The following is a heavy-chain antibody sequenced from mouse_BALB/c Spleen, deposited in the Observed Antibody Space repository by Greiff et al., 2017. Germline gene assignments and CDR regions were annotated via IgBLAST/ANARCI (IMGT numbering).Heavy chain of an antibody. CDR2: ISYSGST. Sequence: EVQLVESGPGLVKPSQSLSLTCTVTGYSITSDYAWNWIRQFPGNKLEWMGYISYSGSTSYNPSLKSRISITRDTSKNQFFLQLNSVTTEDTATYYCASGPRGFAYWGQGTLVTVSA. CDR3: ASGPRGFAY. V-gene: IGHV3-2*02. J-gene: IGHJ3*01. CDR1: GYSITSDYA.